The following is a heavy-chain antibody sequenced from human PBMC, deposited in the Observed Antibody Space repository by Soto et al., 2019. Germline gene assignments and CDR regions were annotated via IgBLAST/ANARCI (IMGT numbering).Heavy chain of an antibody. CDR3: ARDQKCLGAAANDAYDI. Sequence: SGGSLRLSCAASGVTFSSYSMNWLHQAPEKGLDGVSTIRSSSSYKYYADSVKGRFTISVNSAKNTLYLQINGLRAEATAVYYCARDQKCLGAAANDAYDIWGQGTMVTVSS. V-gene: IGHV3-21*01. J-gene: IGHJ3*02. CDR1: GVTFSSYS. D-gene: IGHD6-13*01. CDR2: IRSSSSYK.